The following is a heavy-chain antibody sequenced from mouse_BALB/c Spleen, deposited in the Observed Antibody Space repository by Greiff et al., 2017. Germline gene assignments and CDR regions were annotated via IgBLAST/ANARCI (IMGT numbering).Heavy chain of an antibody. CDR3: ARQGYRYDWYFDV. CDR2: ISSGGGST. D-gene: IGHD2-14*01. Sequence: EVKVVESGGGLVKPGGSLKLSCAASGFAFSSYDMSWVRQTPEKRLEWVAYISSGGGSTYYPDTVKGRFTISRDNAKNTLYLQMSSLKSEDTAMYYCARQGYRYDWYFDVWGAGTTVTVSS. CDR1: GFAFSSYD. V-gene: IGHV5-12-1*01. J-gene: IGHJ1*01.